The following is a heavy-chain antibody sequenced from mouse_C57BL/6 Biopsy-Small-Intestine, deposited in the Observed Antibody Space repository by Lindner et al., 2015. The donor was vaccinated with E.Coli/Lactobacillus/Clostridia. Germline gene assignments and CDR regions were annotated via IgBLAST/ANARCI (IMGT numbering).Heavy chain of an antibody. CDR2: ISPGSGGT. Sequence: VQLQESGAELVRPGTSVKVSCKASGYAFTNFLIEWVKQRPGQGLEWIGVISPGSGGTNYNEKFKDKAALTADKSSSTAYMQLNGLTSEDSAVYFCARSVYSNYPLDYWGQGTTLTVSS. V-gene: IGHV1-54*01. D-gene: IGHD2-5*01. CDR3: ARSVYSNYPLDY. J-gene: IGHJ2*01. CDR1: GYAFTNFL.